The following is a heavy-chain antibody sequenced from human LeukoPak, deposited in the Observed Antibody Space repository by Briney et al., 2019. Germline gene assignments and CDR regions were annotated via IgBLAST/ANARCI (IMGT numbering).Heavy chain of an antibody. Sequence: SETLSLTCTVSGGSISSYYWSWIRQPPGKGLEWIGYIYYSGSTNYNPSLKSRVTISVDTSKNQFSLKLNSVTAADTAVYYCARLDGSGSYSYLDYWGQGTLVTVSS. CDR2: IYYSGST. D-gene: IGHD3-10*01. CDR1: GGSISSYY. J-gene: IGHJ4*02. CDR3: ARLDGSGSYSYLDY. V-gene: IGHV4-59*08.